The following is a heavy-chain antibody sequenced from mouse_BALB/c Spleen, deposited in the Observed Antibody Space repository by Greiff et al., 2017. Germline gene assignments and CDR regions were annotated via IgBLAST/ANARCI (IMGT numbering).Heavy chain of an antibody. CDR1: GFTFSSYT. Sequence: EVKLMESGGGLVQPGGSLKLSCAASGFTFSSYTMSWVRQTPEKRLEWVAYISNGGGSTYYPDTVKGRFTISRDNAKNTLYLQMSSLKSEDTAMYYCARQGDYYGNYGDYAMDYWGQGTSVTVSS. D-gene: IGHD2-1*01. V-gene: IGHV5-12-2*01. J-gene: IGHJ4*01. CDR2: ISNGGGST. CDR3: ARQGDYYGNYGDYAMDY.